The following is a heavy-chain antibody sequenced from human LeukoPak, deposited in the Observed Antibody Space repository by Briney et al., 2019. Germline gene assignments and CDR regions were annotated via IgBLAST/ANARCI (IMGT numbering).Heavy chain of an antibody. CDR3: AKGPVSVIVGAITLDY. V-gene: IGHV3-23*01. Sequence: SGGSLRFSCAASGFTFRNYAMNGVRQAPGKGREGVSPISGGTGSKYYADSVKGRFSIAKDNSKTAVYLQRNSQRVEDTAVYYCAKGPVSVIVGAITLDYWGQGTLVTVS. CDR2: ISGGTGSK. CDR1: GFTFRNYA. D-gene: IGHD1-26*01. J-gene: IGHJ4*02.